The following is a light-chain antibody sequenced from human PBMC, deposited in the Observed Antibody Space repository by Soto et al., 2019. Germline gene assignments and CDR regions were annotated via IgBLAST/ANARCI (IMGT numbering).Light chain of an antibody. CDR2: AAS. Sequence: DIQLTQSPSSLSASVGDRVTVTCRASQSINSYLNWYQQEPGKAPKLLIYAASSLQSGVPSRFSGSGSGTDFTPTISSLQPEDFATYYCQQSYSTPRTFGQGTRVGIK. CDR1: QSINSY. J-gene: IGKJ1*01. CDR3: QQSYSTPRT. V-gene: IGKV1-39*01.